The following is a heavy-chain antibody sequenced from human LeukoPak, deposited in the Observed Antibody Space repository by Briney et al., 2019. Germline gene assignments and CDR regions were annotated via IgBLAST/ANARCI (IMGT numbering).Heavy chain of an antibody. J-gene: IGHJ4*02. Sequence: GRSLRLSCAASGFTFSSYGMHWVRQAPGKGLEWVSVIYSGGSTHYADSVKDRYTISRDNAKNTLYLQMNSLRAEDTAVYYCAREPESSSYFDYWGQGTLVTVSS. CDR1: GFTFSSYG. D-gene: IGHD1-14*01. V-gene: IGHV3-66*01. CDR2: IYSGGST. CDR3: AREPESSSYFDY.